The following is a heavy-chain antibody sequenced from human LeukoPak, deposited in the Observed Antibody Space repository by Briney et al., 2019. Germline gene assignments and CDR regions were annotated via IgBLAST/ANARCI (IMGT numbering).Heavy chain of an antibody. CDR1: GGTISSYY. J-gene: IGHJ4*02. CDR2: LFYSGST. CDR3: ATVAVIRGVTYFDY. V-gene: IGHV4-59*01. D-gene: IGHD3-10*01. Sequence: PSETLSLTCTVSGGTISSYYWSWIRQPPGKGLEWIAYLFYSGSTDYNPSLESRVTISVDTSKNQFSLKLRSVTAADTAVYYCATVAVIRGVTYFDYWGQGTLVTVSS.